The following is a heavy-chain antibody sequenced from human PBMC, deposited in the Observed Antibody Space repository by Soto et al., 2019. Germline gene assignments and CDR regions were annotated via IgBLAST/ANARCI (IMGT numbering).Heavy chain of an antibody. CDR2: INGGNAYA. J-gene: IGHJ4*02. Sequence: QVQLVQSGAEVKKPGASVKISCKAPGYTFTAYMMHWVRQAPGQRLEWMGWINGGNAYAKYSQRFQGRVTLTRDTSASTAYMELSSLTSEDTAVYYCARHGGAAENDYWGQGTLVTVSS. CDR1: GYTFTAYM. CDR3: ARHGGAAENDY. V-gene: IGHV1-3*01. D-gene: IGHD3-16*01.